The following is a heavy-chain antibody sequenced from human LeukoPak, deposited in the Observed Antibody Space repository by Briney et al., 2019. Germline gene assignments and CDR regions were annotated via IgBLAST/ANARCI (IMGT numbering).Heavy chain of an antibody. CDR2: MNPNSGNT. CDR1: GYTFTSYD. Sequence: ASVKVSCKASGYTFTSYDINWVRQATGQGLEWMGWMNPNSGNTGYAQKFQGRVTITRNTSISTAYMELSSLRSEDTAVYYCARGGPPDYYDSSGSYYYMDVWGKGTTVTVSS. J-gene: IGHJ6*03. D-gene: IGHD3-22*01. CDR3: ARGGPPDYYDSSGSYYYMDV. V-gene: IGHV1-8*03.